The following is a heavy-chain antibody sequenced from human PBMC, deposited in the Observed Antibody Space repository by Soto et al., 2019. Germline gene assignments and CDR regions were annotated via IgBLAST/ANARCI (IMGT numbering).Heavy chain of an antibody. Sequence: GGSLRLSCGASGFTFSNYWMHWVRQAPGEGLVWVSRISGDGSFTRFADSVKGRFTISRDNAKNTMSLQMNSLRDDDTDVYYCARVGGGAGNFDYWGQGTLVTVSS. D-gene: IGHD2-21*01. V-gene: IGHV3-74*01. CDR1: GFTFSNYW. CDR3: ARVGGGAGNFDY. J-gene: IGHJ4*02. CDR2: ISGDGSFT.